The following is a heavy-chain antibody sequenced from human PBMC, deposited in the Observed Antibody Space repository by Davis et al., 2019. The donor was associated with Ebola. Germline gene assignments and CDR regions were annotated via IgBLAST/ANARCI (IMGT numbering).Heavy chain of an antibody. CDR3: ARAPLYDFWSGYWGYYYYYGMDV. D-gene: IGHD3-3*01. Sequence: PSETLSLTCAVYGGSFSGYYWSWIRQPPGKGLEWIGEINHSGSTNYNPSLKSRVTISVDTSKNQFSLKLSSVTAADTAVYYCARAPLYDFWSGYWGYYYYYGMDVWGQGTTVTVSS. CDR2: INHSGST. V-gene: IGHV4-34*01. J-gene: IGHJ6*02. CDR1: GGSFSGYY.